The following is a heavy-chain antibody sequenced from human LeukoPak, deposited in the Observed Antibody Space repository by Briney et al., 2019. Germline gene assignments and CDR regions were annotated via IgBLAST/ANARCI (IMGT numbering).Heavy chain of an antibody. CDR2: IYYDGST. J-gene: IGHJ5*02. CDR1: GGSISSSRYY. D-gene: IGHD5-12*01. CDR3: ARDAGYDSYNRFDP. Sequence: SETLSLTCTVSGGSISSSRYYWGWIRQPPGKGLEWIGCIYYDGSTYQNPNPSLTSLFTISVDTSRNQFSLKLSSVTAADTAVYFCARDAGYDSYNRFDPWGQGILITVSS. V-gene: IGHV4-39*01.